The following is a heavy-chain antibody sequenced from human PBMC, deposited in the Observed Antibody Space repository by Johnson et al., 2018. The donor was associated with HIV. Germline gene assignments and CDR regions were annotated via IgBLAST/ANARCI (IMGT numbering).Heavy chain of an antibody. CDR2: VKSKADGGTT. Sequence: VQLVESGGGLVKPRGSLRLSCAASGFTFSDAWMNWVRQAPGKGLEWVGRVKSKADGGTTDYAARVKGRCTISRDDSKNMLYLQMNSLKTEDTAVYYCSTGGYGSGSFAFDIWGQGTMVTVSS. V-gene: IGHV3-15*01. J-gene: IGHJ3*02. D-gene: IGHD3-10*01. CDR1: GFTFSDAW. CDR3: STGGYGSGSFAFDI.